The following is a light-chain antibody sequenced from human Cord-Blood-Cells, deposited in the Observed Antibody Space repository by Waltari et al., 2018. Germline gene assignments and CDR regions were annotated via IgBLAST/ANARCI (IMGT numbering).Light chain of an antibody. CDR2: GAS. V-gene: IGKV3-20*01. CDR3: QQYGSSPYT. Sequence: EIVLMQSPCTRSLSPGEISRLPGWASRSVSSSNLSWYQQKPGQALSLLIYGASSRATGIPDRFSGSASGTGFTLTISRLAPADFAVYYCQQYGSSPYTFGQGTKLEIK. J-gene: IGKJ2*01. CDR1: RSVSSSN.